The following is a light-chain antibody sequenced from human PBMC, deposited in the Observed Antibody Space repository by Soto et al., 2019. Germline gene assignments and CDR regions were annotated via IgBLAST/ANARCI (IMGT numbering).Light chain of an antibody. CDR2: DAS. V-gene: IGKV1-33*01. Sequence: DIQMTQSPSSLSASVGDTVTITCQASQDIHNYLNSYQQKPGKAPKLLMYDASTLETGVPSRFSGSGYGTDFTCTITSLQPEDIATYFCQQFDTLPLTFGGGTKVDIK. J-gene: IGKJ4*01. CDR1: QDIHNY. CDR3: QQFDTLPLT.